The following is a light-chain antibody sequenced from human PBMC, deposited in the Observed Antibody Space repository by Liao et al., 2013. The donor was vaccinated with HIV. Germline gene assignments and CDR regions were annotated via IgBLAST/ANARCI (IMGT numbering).Light chain of an antibody. CDR1: NIGSKS. Sequence: SYVLTQPPSVSVVPGKTARITCGGNNIGSKSVHWYQQKPGQAPVLVIYYDSDRPSGIPERFSGSNSGNTATLTISRVEAGDEADYYCQVWDSNSDHPYVFGTGTKVTVL. J-gene: IGLJ1*01. CDR2: YDS. V-gene: IGLV3-21*01. CDR3: QVWDSNSDHPYV.